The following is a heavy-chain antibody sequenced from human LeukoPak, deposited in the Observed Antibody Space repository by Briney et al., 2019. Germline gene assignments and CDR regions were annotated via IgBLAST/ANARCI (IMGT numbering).Heavy chain of an antibody. CDR2: INHSGST. CDR1: GGSFSGYY. CDR3: ARFHDFWSGYSDY. V-gene: IGHV4-34*01. Sequence: PSETLSLTCAVYGGSFSGYYWSWIRQPPGKGLDWIGEINHSGSTNYNPSLKSRVTISVDTSKNQFSLKLSSVTAADTAVYYCARFHDFWSGYSDYWGQGTLVTVSS. D-gene: IGHD3-3*01. J-gene: IGHJ4*02.